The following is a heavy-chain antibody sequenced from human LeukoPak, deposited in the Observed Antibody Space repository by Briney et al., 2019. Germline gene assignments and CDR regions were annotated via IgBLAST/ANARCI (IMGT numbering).Heavy chain of an antibody. CDR2: ISAYNGNT. D-gene: IGHD6-13*01. V-gene: IGHV1-18*01. Sequence: GASVKVSCKASGYTFTSYGISWVRQAPGQGLEWMGWISAYNGNTNYAQKLQGRVTMTTDTSTSTAYMELRSLRSDDTAVYYCARAVGAAGFGRGISTDWGQGTLVTVSS. J-gene: IGHJ4*02. CDR1: GYTFTSYG. CDR3: ARAVGAAGFGRGISTD.